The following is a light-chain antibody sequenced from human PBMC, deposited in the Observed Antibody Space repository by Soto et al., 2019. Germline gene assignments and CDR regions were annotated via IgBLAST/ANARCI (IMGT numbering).Light chain of an antibody. CDR3: QQYYSYPWT. CDR2: AAS. J-gene: IGKJ1*01. V-gene: IGKV1-8*01. CDR1: QGISSY. Sequence: ALRMTQSPSSFSASTGDRVTITCRASQGISSYLAWYQQKPGKAPKLLIYAASTLQSGVPSRFSGSGSGTDFTLTISCLQSEDFATYYCQQYYSYPWTVGQGTKVEIK.